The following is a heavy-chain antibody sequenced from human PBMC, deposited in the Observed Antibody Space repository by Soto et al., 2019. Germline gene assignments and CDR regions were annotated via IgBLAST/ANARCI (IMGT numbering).Heavy chain of an antibody. J-gene: IGHJ4*02. D-gene: IGHD5-18*01. CDR3: ARLVDTAIFTYIWSFDY. V-gene: IGHV5-51*01. Sequence: GESLKISCKASGYNFITYWIGWVRQMPGKGLEWMGIIYPGDSDTRYSPSFQGQVTISADQSISTAYVQWSSLEASDTAMYFCARLVDTAIFTYIWSFDYRGQRTLVTVSS. CDR1: GYNFITYW. CDR2: IYPGDSDT.